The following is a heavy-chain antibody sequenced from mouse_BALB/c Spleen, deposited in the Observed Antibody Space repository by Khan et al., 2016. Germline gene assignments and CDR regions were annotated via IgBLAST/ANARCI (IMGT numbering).Heavy chain of an antibody. V-gene: IGHV1-87*01. CDR1: GYTFTSYW. D-gene: IGHD1-1*01. CDR2: IYPGDGDT. J-gene: IGHJ2*01. CDR3: ASYYGSSYDYFDY. Sequence: QVQLKQSGAELARPGASVKLSCKASGYTFTSYWMQWVKQRPGQGLEWIGAIYPGDGDTRYTQKFKGKATLTAAKSSSTAYMQLSSLASADSAVYYCASYYGSSYDYFDYWGQGTTLTVSS.